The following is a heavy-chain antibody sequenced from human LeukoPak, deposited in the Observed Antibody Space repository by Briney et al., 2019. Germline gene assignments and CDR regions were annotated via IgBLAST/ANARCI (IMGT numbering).Heavy chain of an antibody. D-gene: IGHD1-20*01. J-gene: IGHJ5*02. Sequence: GGSLRLSCAASGFTFSSYGMHWVRQAPGKGLEWVANIKQDGSEKYYVDSVKGRFTISRDNAKNSLYLQMNSLRAEDTAVYYCARDLAFNWNDGGNWFDPWGQGTLVTVSS. CDR2: IKQDGSEK. V-gene: IGHV3-7*01. CDR3: ARDLAFNWNDGGNWFDP. CDR1: GFTFSSYG.